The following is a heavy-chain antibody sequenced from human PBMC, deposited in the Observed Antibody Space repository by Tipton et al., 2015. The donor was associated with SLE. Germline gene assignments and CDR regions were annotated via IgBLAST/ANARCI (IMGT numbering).Heavy chain of an antibody. V-gene: IGHV4-4*02. CDR2: IYHIGST. CDR3: ARDLGYSYGTWFDP. D-gene: IGHD5-18*01. J-gene: IGHJ5*02. CDR1: GFSVSSNY. Sequence: GSLRLSCAASGFSVSSNYMNWVRQAPGKGLEWIGEIYHIGSTNYNPSLKSRVTISVDTSKNQFSLKLSSVTAADTAVYYCARDLGYSYGTWFDPWGQGTLVTVSS.